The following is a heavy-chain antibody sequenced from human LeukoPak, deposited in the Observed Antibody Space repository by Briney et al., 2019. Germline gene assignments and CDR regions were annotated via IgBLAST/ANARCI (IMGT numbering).Heavy chain of an antibody. Sequence: GGSLRLSCAASGFTFSSYAMSWVRQAPGKGLEWVSAISGSGGGTYYADSVKGRFTISRDNSKNTPYLQMNSLRAEDTAVYYCAKVAIRFLEWLSHQIRWYYFDYWGQGTLVTVSS. D-gene: IGHD3-3*01. J-gene: IGHJ4*02. CDR1: GFTFSSYA. CDR2: ISGSGGGT. CDR3: AKVAIRFLEWLSHQIRWYYFDY. V-gene: IGHV3-23*01.